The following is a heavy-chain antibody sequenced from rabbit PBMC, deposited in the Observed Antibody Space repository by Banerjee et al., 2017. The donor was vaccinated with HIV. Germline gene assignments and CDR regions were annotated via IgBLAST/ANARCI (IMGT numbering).Heavy chain of an antibody. J-gene: IGHJ4*01. CDR1: GFSFSNKYV. V-gene: IGHV1S45*01. CDR3: ARDVAGVIGWNFNL. D-gene: IGHD4-1*01. Sequence: QQQLAESGGGLVKPEGSLTLSCTASGFSFSNKYVMCWVRQAPGKGLEWIGCINTSSGNTVYASWTKAPITISKTSSTTVTLRMTSLTAADTATYFCARDVAGVIGWNFNLWGPGTLVTVS. CDR2: INTSSGNT.